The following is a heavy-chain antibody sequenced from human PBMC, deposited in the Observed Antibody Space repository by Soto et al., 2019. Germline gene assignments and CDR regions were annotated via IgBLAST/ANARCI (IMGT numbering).Heavy chain of an antibody. J-gene: IGHJ4*02. CDR2: FYYTGGT. CDR1: GASISSSRSY. V-gene: IGHV4-39*01. Sequence: ASETLSLTCTVSGASISSSRSYWGWVRQPPGKGLEWIVSFYYTGGTYSTYYNPSLKSRVTISVDTSKSQFSLNLRSVTAADTAVYYCASPRQGNYDFLSGYYALAYWGQGTLVTVSS. D-gene: IGHD3-3*01. CDR3: ASPRQGNYDFLSGYYALAY.